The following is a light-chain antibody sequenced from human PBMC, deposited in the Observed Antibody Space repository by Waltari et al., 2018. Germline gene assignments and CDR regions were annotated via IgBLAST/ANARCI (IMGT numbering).Light chain of an antibody. J-gene: IGKJ1*01. Sequence: DIQMTQSPSTLSATAGDRVPITCRASQSLSNGLPWYQQTPGKAPKVLIYKASTLESGVPSRFSGSGSGTEFTLTISSLQPDDFATYYCQQYRNLWTFGQGTKVEIK. CDR2: KAS. CDR1: QSLSNG. CDR3: QQYRNLWT. V-gene: IGKV1-5*03.